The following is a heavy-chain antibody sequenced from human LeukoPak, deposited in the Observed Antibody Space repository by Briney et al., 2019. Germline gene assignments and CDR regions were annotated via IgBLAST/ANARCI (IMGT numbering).Heavy chain of an antibody. CDR3: ASGRPGVIYYFDY. V-gene: IGHV3-30*03. CDR1: GFTVSSNY. CDR2: ISYDGSNK. D-gene: IGHD3-16*02. Sequence: GGSLRLSCAASGFTVSSNYMSWVRQAPGKGLEWVAVISYDGSNKYYADSVKGRFSISRDNSKNTLYLQMNSLRAEDTAVYYCASGRPGVIYYFDYWGQGTLVTVSS. J-gene: IGHJ4*02.